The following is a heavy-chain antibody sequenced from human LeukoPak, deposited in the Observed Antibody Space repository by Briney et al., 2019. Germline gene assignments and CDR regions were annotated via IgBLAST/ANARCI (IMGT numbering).Heavy chain of an antibody. V-gene: IGHV3-23*01. Sequence: GGSLRLSCAASGFTFGTYWMHWVRQAPGKGLEWVSGISRSGDSTDYADSVKGRFTISRDNPKNTVFLQMNSLRAEDTAVYYCATRSYSSGRDYWGQGTLVTVSS. CDR3: ATRSYSSGRDY. D-gene: IGHD6-19*01. CDR1: GFTFGTYW. CDR2: ISRSGDST. J-gene: IGHJ4*02.